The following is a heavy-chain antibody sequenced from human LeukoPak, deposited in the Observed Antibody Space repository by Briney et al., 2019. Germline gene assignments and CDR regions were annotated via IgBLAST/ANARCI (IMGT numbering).Heavy chain of an antibody. CDR3: ARTTAIFGVFTSPFDY. CDR1: AYTFSRLG. J-gene: IGHJ4*02. Sequence: ASVKVSCKTSAYTFSRLGISWVRQAPGQGLEWMGWISAYNGQTKYAEKFQDRVTMTTDTSTSTAYMELRSLRSGDTAGYFCARTTAIFGVFTSPFDYWGGGTLVSVSS. V-gene: IGHV1-18*01. D-gene: IGHD3-3*01. CDR2: ISAYNGQT.